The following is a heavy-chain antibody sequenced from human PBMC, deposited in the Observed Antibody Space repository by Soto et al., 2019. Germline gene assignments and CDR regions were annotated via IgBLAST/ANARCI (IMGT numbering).Heavy chain of an antibody. CDR3: ARLQEVRFLGSWFSGMDV. D-gene: IGHD3-3*01. Sequence: SEPLSLTCTVSGGSISSSSYYWGWIRQPPGKGLEWIGSIYYSGSTYYNPSLKSRVTISVDTSKNQFSLKLSSVTAEDTAVKYFARLQEVRFLGSWFSGMDVRGQGTTVPVSS. CDR2: IYYSGST. V-gene: IGHV4-39*01. J-gene: IGHJ6*02. CDR1: GGSISSSSYY.